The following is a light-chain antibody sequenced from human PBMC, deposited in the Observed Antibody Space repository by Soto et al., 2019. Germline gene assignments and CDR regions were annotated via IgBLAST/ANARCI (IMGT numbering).Light chain of an antibody. Sequence: QSVLTQPASVSGSPGQSITISCTGTSSDVGSYNLVSWYQQHPGKAPKLMIYEGSKRPSGVSNRFSGSKSGNTASLTISGLQAEDEADYHCCSYAGSSTFFYVFGTGTKVTVL. CDR3: CSYAGSSTFFYV. CDR2: EGS. CDR1: SSDVGSYNL. J-gene: IGLJ1*01. V-gene: IGLV2-23*03.